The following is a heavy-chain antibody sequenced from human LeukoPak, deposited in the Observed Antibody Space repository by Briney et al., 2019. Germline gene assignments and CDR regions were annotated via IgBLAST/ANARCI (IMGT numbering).Heavy chain of an antibody. J-gene: IGHJ4*02. D-gene: IGHD2-2*01. CDR3: ARDKKGTSCYDY. CDR1: GGSLSSYY. CDR2: IYYRGST. V-gene: IGHV4-59*01. Sequence: SETLSLTCTVSGGSLSSYYWSWIRQSPGKGLEWIGFIYYRGSTTYNPSVKSRVTISVDTSKNQFSLKLSSVTAADTAVYCCARDKKGTSCYDYWGQGNLVTVSS.